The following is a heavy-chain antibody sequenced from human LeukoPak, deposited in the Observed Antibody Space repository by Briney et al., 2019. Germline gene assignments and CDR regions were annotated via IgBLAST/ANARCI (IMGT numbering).Heavy chain of an antibody. D-gene: IGHD3-22*01. CDR2: ISSSSGYI. CDR3: ARDLDYDSGGYTQSSAY. J-gene: IGHJ4*02. Sequence: GGSLRLSCAASGFTFSSYSMNWVRQAPGKGLEWVSSISSSSGYIYYADSVKGRFTISRDNAQNSLFLQMNSLRAADTAIYYRARDLDYDSGGYTQSSAYWGQGTLVTVSS. V-gene: IGHV3-21*01. CDR1: GFTFSSYS.